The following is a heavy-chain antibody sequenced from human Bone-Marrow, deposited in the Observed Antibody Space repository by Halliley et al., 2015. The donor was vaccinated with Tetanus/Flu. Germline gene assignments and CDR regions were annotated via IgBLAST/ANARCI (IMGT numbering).Heavy chain of an antibody. CDR3: ARDVKTYCSGGSCYGFDP. V-gene: IGHV3-33*01. CDR2: IWYDGSNE. Sequence: IWYDGSNEYYGDSGKGRLTISRDISKNTVFLQIKSLRPEDTAVYYCARDVKTYCSGGSCYGFDPWGQGSLVIVSS. D-gene: IGHD2-15*01. J-gene: IGHJ5*02.